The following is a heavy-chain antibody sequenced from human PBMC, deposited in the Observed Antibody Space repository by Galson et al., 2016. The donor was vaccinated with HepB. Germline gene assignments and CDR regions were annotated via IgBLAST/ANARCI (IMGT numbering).Heavy chain of an antibody. J-gene: IGHJ3*02. V-gene: IGHV3-74*01. D-gene: IGHD3-22*01. CDR3: ARDTTYYDSSGYKDVFDI. Sequence: SLRLSCAASGFTFSSYWMHWVRQAPGKGLVWVSRINRDGSTTNYADSVKGRFTISRDNAKNTLYLQMNSLRAEDMAVYYCARDTTYYDSSGYKDVFDIWGQGTMVTVSS. CDR1: GFTFSSYW. CDR2: INRDGSTT.